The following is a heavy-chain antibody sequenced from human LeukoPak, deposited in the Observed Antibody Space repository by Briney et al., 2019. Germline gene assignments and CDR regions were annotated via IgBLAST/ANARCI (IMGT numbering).Heavy chain of an antibody. D-gene: IGHD3-10*01. J-gene: IGHJ6*02. V-gene: IGHV4-59*01. CDR3: ARDSGLDV. CDR2: IYYTGST. CDR1: GGSISTYY. Sequence: TPSETLSLTCTVSGGSISTYYWSWIRQSPGKGLEWIGYIYYTGSTNYNPSLKSRVTISVDTSKNQFSLKLSSVTAADTAVYYCARDSGLDVWGQGTTVTVSS.